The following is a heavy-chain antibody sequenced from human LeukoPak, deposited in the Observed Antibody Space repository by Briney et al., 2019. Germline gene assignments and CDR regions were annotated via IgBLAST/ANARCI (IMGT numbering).Heavy chain of an antibody. Sequence: PGGSLRLSCAASGFTFSNAWMSWVRQAPGKGLEWVGRIKSKTDGGTTDYAAPVKGRFTISRDDSKNTLYLQMNSLKTEDTAVYYCTTGWYESAYCMDVWGKGTTVTVSS. CDR3: TTGWYESAYCMDV. CDR2: IKSKTDGGTT. J-gene: IGHJ6*03. V-gene: IGHV3-15*01. CDR1: GFTFSNAW. D-gene: IGHD6-13*01.